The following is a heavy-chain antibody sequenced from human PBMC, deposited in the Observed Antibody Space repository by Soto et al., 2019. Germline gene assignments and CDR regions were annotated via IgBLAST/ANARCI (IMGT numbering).Heavy chain of an antibody. D-gene: IGHD3-22*01. V-gene: IGHV3-30*18. CDR1: GFTFSSYG. CDR2: ISYDGSNK. CDR3: AKDLYYYGSSGDY. Sequence: GGSLRLSCAASGFTFSSYGMHWVRQAPGKGLEWVAVISYDGSNKYYADSVKGRFTISRDNSKNTLYLQMNSLRAEDTAVYYCAKDLYYYGSSGDYWGQGTLVTVSS. J-gene: IGHJ4*02.